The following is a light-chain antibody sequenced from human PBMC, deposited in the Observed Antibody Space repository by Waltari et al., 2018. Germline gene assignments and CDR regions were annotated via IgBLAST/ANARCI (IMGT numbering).Light chain of an antibody. CDR3: QQYSNWPLT. V-gene: IGKV3-15*01. CDR2: GSS. Sequence: EIVLTQSPATLSSSPGERATLSCRASQSVSSNLAWYQQKPGQAPRLLIYGSSSWATGIPDRFSGTGSGTDFTLIINSLEPEDFAVYYCQQYSNWPLTFGGGTKVEIK. J-gene: IGKJ4*01. CDR1: QSVSSN.